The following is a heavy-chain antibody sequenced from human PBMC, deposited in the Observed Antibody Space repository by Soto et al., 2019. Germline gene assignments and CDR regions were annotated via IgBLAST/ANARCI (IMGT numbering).Heavy chain of an antibody. D-gene: IGHD5-18*01. CDR1: GFSLSTFGMG. CDR2: TYWNDVS. CDR3: VNSHDSSPSDS. J-gene: IGHJ4*02. V-gene: IGHV2-5*01. Sequence: SFPTLVNPTQTLTLTCTFSGFSLSTFGMGVVWIRQPPGKALEGLAHTYWNDVSRYSPSLNIRRTIANYTSKNRGVLTMTNVDPVDAATYYCVNSHDSSPSDSWGQGTLVTVSP.